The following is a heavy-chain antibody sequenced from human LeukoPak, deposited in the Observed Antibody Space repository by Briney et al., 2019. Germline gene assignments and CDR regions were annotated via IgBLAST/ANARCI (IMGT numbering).Heavy chain of an antibody. J-gene: IGHJ4*02. CDR1: GFTFSSYA. V-gene: IGHV3-30*04. CDR2: ISYDGSNK. D-gene: IGHD1-20*01. CDR3: ARDRPRITGTTTMGSFDY. Sequence: PGGSLRLSCAASGFTFSSYAMHWVRQAPGKGLEWVAVISYDGSNKYYADSVKGRFTISRDNSKNTLYLQMNSLRAEDTAVYYCARDRPRITGTTTMGSFDYWGQGTLVTVSS.